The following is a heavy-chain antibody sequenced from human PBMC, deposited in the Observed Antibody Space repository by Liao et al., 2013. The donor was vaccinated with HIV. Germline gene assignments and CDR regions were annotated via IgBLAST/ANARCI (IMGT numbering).Heavy chain of an antibody. Sequence: QLQVQESGPGLVKPSETLSLTCTVSGDLIRRDNYYWTWIRQPAGRGLEWIGHIYTGMSTTGTTNYNPSLKSRVFIPADTSSNHVSLKLTSVTAADTAVYYCARAGGRYAGFDIWGQGTMVTVSS. D-gene: IGHD3-16*01. CDR2: IYTGMSTTGTT. CDR3: ARAGGRYAGFDI. V-gene: IGHV4-61*02. J-gene: IGHJ3*02. CDR1: GDLIRRDNYY.